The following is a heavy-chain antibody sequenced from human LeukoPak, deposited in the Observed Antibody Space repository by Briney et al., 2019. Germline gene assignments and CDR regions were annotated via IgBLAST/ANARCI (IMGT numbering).Heavy chain of an antibody. D-gene: IGHD4-17*01. J-gene: IGHJ5*02. CDR2: ISGSGGST. V-gene: IGHV3-23*01. Sequence: GGSLRLSCAASGFTFSSYAMSWVRQAPGKGLEWVSAISGSGGSTYYADSVKGRFTISRDNSKNTLYLRMNSLRAEDTAVYYCAKDRGGYGDYAGWFDPWGQGTLVTVSS. CDR1: GFTFSSYA. CDR3: AKDRGGYGDYAGWFDP.